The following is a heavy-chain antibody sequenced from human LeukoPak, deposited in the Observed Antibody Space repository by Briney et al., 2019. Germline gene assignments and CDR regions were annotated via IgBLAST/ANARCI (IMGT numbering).Heavy chain of an antibody. Sequence: GGPLSLSCAASGFTFSNDWVRWVRQAPGKGLEWVANINQDESKKYYADSVKGRFTISKDNAKNSLYLQMSSLTAEDTAIYYCARDHAYRADFWGQGTLVTVSS. D-gene: IGHD2-2*01. V-gene: IGHV3-7*01. CDR2: INQDESKK. CDR1: GFTFSNDW. J-gene: IGHJ4*02. CDR3: ARDHAYRADF.